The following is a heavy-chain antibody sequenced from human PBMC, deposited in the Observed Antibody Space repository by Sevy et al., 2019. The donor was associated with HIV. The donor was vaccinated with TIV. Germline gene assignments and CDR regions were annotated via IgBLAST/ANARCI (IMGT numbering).Heavy chain of an antibody. Sequence: GGCLRLSCAASGFTFSNYYMNWVRQGPGKGLVGVARLNGDGSDINYADSVRGRFTFSRDNTKNTLYLQMSSLRGEDTAVYYCFVRIRDSSEIDYWGQGTLVLVSS. D-gene: IGHD6-6*01. CDR1: GFTFSNYY. J-gene: IGHJ4*02. CDR2: LNGDGSDI. CDR3: FVRIRDSSEIDY. V-gene: IGHV3-74*01.